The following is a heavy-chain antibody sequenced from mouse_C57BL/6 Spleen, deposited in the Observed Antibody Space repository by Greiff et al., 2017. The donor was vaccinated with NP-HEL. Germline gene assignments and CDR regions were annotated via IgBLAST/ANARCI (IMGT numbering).Heavy chain of an antibody. CDR1: GYTFTDYY. CDR2: INPNNGGT. Sequence: VQLQQSGPELVKPGASVKISCKASGYTFTDYYMNWVKQSHGKSLEWIGDINPNNGGTSYNQKFKGKATLTVDKSSSTAYMELRSLTFEDSAVYYCARGRDYYYGSSYAWFAYWGQGTLVTVSA. V-gene: IGHV1-26*01. CDR3: ARGRDYYYGSSYAWFAY. D-gene: IGHD1-1*01. J-gene: IGHJ3*01.